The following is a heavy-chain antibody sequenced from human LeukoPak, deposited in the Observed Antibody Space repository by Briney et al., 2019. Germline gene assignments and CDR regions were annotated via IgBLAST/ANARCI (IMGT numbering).Heavy chain of an antibody. Sequence: ASVKVSCKASGYTFTSYGISWVRQAPGQGLEWMGWISAYNGNTNYAQKLQGRVTMTTDTSTSTAYMEVRSLRSDDTAVYYCARVTAAAYVPYYFDYWGQGTLVTASA. D-gene: IGHD6-13*01. CDR2: ISAYNGNT. CDR3: ARVTAAAYVPYYFDY. CDR1: GYTFTSYG. V-gene: IGHV1-18*01. J-gene: IGHJ4*02.